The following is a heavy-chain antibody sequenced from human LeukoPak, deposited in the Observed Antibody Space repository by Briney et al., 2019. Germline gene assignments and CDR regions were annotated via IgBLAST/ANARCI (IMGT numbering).Heavy chain of an antibody. V-gene: IGHV1-2*02. CDR2: INPNSGGT. D-gene: IGHD3-3*01. CDR1: GYTFTGYY. J-gene: IGHJ4*02. CDR3: ASSGQIRFLEWLPIDY. Sequence: ASVKVSCKASGYTFTGYYMHWVRQAPGQGLEWMGWINPNSGGTNYAQKFQGRVTMTRDTSISTAYMELSRLRSDDTAVYYCASSGQIRFLEWLPIDYWGQGTLVTVSS.